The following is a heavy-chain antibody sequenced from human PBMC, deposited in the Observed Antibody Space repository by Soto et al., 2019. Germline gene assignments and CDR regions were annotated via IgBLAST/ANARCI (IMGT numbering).Heavy chain of an antibody. CDR3: ARDGVGATTSSYYYYYGMDV. D-gene: IGHD1-26*01. J-gene: IGHJ6*02. CDR1: GYTFTSYG. CDR2: ISAYNCNT. V-gene: IGHV1-18*04. Sequence: QVQLVQSGAEVKKPGASVKVSCKASGYTFTSYGISWVRQAPGQGLEWMGWISAYNCNTNYAQKLQGRVTMTTDTSTSTAYMELRSLRSDDTAVYYCARDGVGATTSSYYYYYGMDVWGQGTTVTVSS.